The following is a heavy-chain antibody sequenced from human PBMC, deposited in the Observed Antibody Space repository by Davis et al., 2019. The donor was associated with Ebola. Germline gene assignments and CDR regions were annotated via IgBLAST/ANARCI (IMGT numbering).Heavy chain of an antibody. CDR3: VRDITGVGAGGDY. V-gene: IGHV3-21*06. Sequence: LSLTCAASGGVVSNYGMNWVRQAPGKGLEWVSSISSSHNYIYYADSLKGRFTISRDNAKNSLFLQMTSLRDEDTAIYYCVRDITGVGAGGDYWGQGTLVTVSS. CDR1: GGVVSNYG. J-gene: IGHJ4*02. D-gene: IGHD6-13*01. CDR2: ISSSHNYI.